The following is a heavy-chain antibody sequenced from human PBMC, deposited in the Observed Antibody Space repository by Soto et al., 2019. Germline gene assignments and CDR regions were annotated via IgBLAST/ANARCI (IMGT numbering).Heavy chain of an antibody. CDR1: GFTFGDYA. Sequence: GGSLRLSCTASGFTFGDYAMTWFRQAPGKGLEWVGFIRSKAYGGTTEYAASVKGRFTISRDDSKSIAYLQMNSLKTEDTAVYFCTRPGNTGYDWTRPHYYFDSWGQGTLVTVSS. D-gene: IGHD5-12*01. CDR3: TRPGNTGYDWTRPHYYFDS. J-gene: IGHJ4*02. V-gene: IGHV3-49*03. CDR2: IRSKAYGGTT.